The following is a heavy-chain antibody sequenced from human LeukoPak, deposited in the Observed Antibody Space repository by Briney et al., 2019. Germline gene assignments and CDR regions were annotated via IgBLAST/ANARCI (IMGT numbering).Heavy chain of an antibody. CDR2: IWTAGSA. J-gene: IGHJ4*02. D-gene: IGHD3-10*01. Sequence: GGSLRLSCAVSGFIISGYYMSWGRQAPGQGLGWVSVIWTAGSANYADYVNGRCTVSRDNSKTTEYLQMNSLGADRTALYYCVRGPSGGPTYYWGQGTLVTVSS. CDR1: GFIISGYY. V-gene: IGHV3-66*01. CDR3: VRGPSGGPTYY.